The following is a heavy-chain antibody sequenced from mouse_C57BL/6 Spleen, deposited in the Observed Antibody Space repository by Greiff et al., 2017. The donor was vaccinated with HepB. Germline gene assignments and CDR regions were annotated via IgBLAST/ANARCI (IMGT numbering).Heavy chain of an antibody. J-gene: IGHJ4*01. CDR2: ILPGSGST. CDR1: GYTFTGYW. D-gene: IGHD1-1*01. Sequence: QVQLKQSGAELMKPGASVKLSCKATGYTFTGYWIEWVKQRPGHGLEWIGEILPGSGSTNYNEKFKGKATFTADTSSNTAYMQLSSLTTEDSAIYYCARSSFPHYGSSYYAMDYWGQGTSVTVSS. CDR3: ARSSFPHYGSSYYAMDY. V-gene: IGHV1-9*01.